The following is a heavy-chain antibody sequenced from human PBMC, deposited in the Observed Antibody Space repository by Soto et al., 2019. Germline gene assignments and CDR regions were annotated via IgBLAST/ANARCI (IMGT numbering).Heavy chain of an antibody. V-gene: IGHV1-69*12. CDR1: GGTFSSYA. Sequence: QVQLVQSGAEVKKPGSSVKVSCKASGGTFSSYAISWVRQAPGQGLEWMGGIIPIFGTANYAQKFQGRVTITADDSTSTGYMELSSLRSEDTAVYYCATPSGDSSGWYRAFDIWGQGTMVTVSS. CDR3: ATPSGDSSGWYRAFDI. J-gene: IGHJ3*02. D-gene: IGHD6-19*01. CDR2: IIPIFGTA.